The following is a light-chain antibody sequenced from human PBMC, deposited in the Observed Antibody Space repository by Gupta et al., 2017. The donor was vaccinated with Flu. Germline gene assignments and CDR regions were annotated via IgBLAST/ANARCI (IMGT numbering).Light chain of an antibody. V-gene: IGLV3-25*02. CDR2: KDS. J-gene: IGLJ3*02. CDR3: QSADSSGTFWV. CDR1: GLAKRY. Sequence: SFELTQSPSVSVSPGQTARITCSGDGLAKRYAFWYQQKPGQAPVVVIYKDSERPSGIPERFSGSSSGKTVTLTISGVQAEDEADYYCQSADSSGTFWVFGGGTKLTVL.